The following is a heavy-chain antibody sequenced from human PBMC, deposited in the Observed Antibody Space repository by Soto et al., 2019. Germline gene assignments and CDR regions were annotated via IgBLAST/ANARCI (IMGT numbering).Heavy chain of an antibody. CDR3: AVCFYYYYGMDV. D-gene: IGHD3-16*01. CDR2: IYYSGST. V-gene: IGHV4-61*01. Sequence: SETLSLTCTVSGGSVSSGSYYWSWIRQPPGKGLEWIGYIYYSGSTNYNPSLKSRVTISVDTSKNQFSLKLSSVTAADTAVYYCAVCFYYYYGMDVWGQGTTVTVSS. CDR1: GGSVSSGSYY. J-gene: IGHJ6*02.